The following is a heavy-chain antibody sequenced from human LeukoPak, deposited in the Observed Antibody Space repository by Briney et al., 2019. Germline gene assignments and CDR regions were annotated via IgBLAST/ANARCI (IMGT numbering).Heavy chain of an antibody. J-gene: IGHJ4*02. CDR3: ARRARLGSGWDFDY. V-gene: IGHV4-59*08. D-gene: IGHD6-19*01. CDR1: GGSISSYY. CDR2: IYYSGST. Sequence: ASETLPLTCTVSGGSISSYYWSWIRQPPGKGLEWIGYIYYSGSTNYNPSLKSRVTISVDTSKNQFSLKLSSVTAADTAVYYCARRARLGSGWDFDYWGQGTLVTVSS.